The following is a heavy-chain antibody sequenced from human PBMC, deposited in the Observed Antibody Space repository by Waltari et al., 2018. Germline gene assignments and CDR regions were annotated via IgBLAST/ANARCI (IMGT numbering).Heavy chain of an antibody. CDR1: GGAISSSSYY. Sequence: QLQLQASGPGLVKPSETLSLTCTVPGGAISSSSYYWGWIRQPPGKGLEWIGSIYYSGSTYYNPSLKSRVTISVDTSKNQFSLKLSSVTAADTAVYYCARDRGSSYVDYWGQGTLVTVSS. CDR3: ARDRGSSYVDY. D-gene: IGHD5-18*01. V-gene: IGHV4-39*07. J-gene: IGHJ4*02. CDR2: IYYSGST.